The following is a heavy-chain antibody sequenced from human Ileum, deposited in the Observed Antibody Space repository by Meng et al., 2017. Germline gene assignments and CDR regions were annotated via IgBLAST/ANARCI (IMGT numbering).Heavy chain of an antibody. D-gene: IGHD1-1*01. CDR2: ISSSSSYI. J-gene: IGHJ5*02. CDR1: GFTFSSYS. V-gene: IGHV3-21*01. Sequence: EVQLVESGGDLVKHGGSLRLSCAASGFTFSSYSMNRVRQAPGKGLEWVSSISSSSSYIYYADSLKGRFTISRDNAKNSLYLQMNSLRAEDTAVYYCARERQDNRWFDPWGQGTLVTVSS. CDR3: ARERQDNRWFDP.